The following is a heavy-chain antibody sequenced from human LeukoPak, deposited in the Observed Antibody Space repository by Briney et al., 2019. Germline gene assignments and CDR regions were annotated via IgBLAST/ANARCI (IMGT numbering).Heavy chain of an antibody. CDR3: AKGNGIYDDVWGETDH. CDR2: INWDGTIT. J-gene: IGHJ4*02. V-gene: IGHV3-43D*03. D-gene: IGHD3-16*01. Sequence: GGSLRLSCVASGFVFDDYAMHWVRQAPGKGLDWVSLINWDGTITYYADSVKGRFSISRDNNKNSLYLQMNSLRVEDTAFYYCAKGNGIYDDVWGETDHWGQGTLVTVSS. CDR1: GFVFDDYA.